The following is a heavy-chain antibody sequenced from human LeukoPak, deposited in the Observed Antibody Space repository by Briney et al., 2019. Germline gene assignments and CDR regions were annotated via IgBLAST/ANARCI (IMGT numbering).Heavy chain of an antibody. V-gene: IGHV1-2*02. CDR3: ARDSGATTRLNY. D-gene: IGHD1-26*01. Sequence: ASVKVSCKASGYTFTGYYMHWVRQAPGQGLEWMGWINPNSGGTNYAQKFQGRVTMTRDTSISTAYMELSRLRSDDTAVYYCARDSGATTRLNYWGQGTLVTVSS. J-gene: IGHJ4*02. CDR2: INPNSGGT. CDR1: GYTFTGYY.